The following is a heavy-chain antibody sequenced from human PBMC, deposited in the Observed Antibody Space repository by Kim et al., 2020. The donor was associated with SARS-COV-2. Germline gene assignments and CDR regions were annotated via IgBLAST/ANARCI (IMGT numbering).Heavy chain of an antibody. D-gene: IGHD3-10*01. V-gene: IGHV4-34*01. Sequence: HKSRITRSVDTSKNQFSLKLSSVTAADTAVYYCASSIWFEPLGYYYGMDVWGQGTTVTVSS. J-gene: IGHJ6*02. CDR3: ASSIWFEPLGYYYGMDV.